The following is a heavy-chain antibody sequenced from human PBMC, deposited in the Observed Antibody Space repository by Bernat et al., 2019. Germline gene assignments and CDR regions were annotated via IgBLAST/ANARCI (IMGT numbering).Heavy chain of an antibody. CDR3: ARHTLLRFLEWSVNWFDP. CDR1: SGSISSSSYY. V-gene: IGHV4-39*01. J-gene: IGHJ5*02. D-gene: IGHD3-3*01. Sequence: QLQLQESGPGLVKPSETLSLTCTVSSGSISSSSYYWGWIRQPPGKGLEWIGSIYYSGSTYYNPSLKSRVTISVDTSKNQFSLKLSSVTAADTAVYYCARHTLLRFLEWSVNWFDPWGQGTLVTVSS. CDR2: IYYSGST.